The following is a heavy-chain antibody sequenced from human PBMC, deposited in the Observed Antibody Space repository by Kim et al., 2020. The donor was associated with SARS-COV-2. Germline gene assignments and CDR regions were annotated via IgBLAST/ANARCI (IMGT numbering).Heavy chain of an antibody. Sequence: GGSLRLSCAASGFTFSDYYMSWIRQAPGKGLEWVSYISSSGSTIYYADSVKGRFTISRDNAKNSLYLQMNSLRAEDTAVYYCARDERSDTYYDFWSVRAYYYYSMDVWGQGTTVTVSS. V-gene: IGHV3-11*01. CDR3: ARDERSDTYYDFWSVRAYYYYSMDV. J-gene: IGHJ6*02. CDR1: GFTFSDYY. CDR2: ISSSGSTI. D-gene: IGHD3-3*01.